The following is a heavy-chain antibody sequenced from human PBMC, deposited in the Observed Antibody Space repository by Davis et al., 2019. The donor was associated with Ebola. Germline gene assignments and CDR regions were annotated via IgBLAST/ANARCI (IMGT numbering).Heavy chain of an antibody. CDR1: GDSITSYC. J-gene: IGHJ5*02. CDR3: ARLNVVGGWSNWFDP. Sequence: PSETLSLTCSVSGDSITSYCWAWIRQRPGKGLECLGYMYDSGSTNYNPSLKSRVTMSVDPSENRVSLKLTSVTAADTAVYYCARLNVVGGWSNWFDPWGQGTLVIVSS. CDR2: MYDSGST. D-gene: IGHD2-15*01. V-gene: IGHV4-59*12.